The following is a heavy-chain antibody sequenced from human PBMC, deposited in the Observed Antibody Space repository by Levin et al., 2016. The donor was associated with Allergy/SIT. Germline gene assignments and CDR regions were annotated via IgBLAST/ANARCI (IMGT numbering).Heavy chain of an antibody. J-gene: IGHJ4*02. V-gene: IGHV4-59*01. CDR2: IYYTGST. D-gene: IGHD5-18*01. Sequence: SETLSLTCTVSGGSISSYYWSWIRQPPGKGLEWIGFIYYTGSTNYNPSLKSRVTMSVDTSRNQFSLDLKSVTAADTAVYYCVGRRGYGYGIDYWGQGILVTVSS. CDR1: GGSISSYY. CDR3: VGRRGYGYGIDY.